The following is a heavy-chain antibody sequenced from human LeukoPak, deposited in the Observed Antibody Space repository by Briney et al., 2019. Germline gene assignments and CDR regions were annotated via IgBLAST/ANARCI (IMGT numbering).Heavy chain of an antibody. CDR2: INHSGST. Sequence: SETLSLTCAVYGVSFSGYYWSWIRQPPGKGLEWIGEINHSGSTNYNPSLKSRVTISVDTSKNQFSLKLSSVTAADTAVYYCARRTVTTLGYWGQGTLVTVSS. CDR3: ARRTVTTLGY. V-gene: IGHV4-34*01. CDR1: GVSFSGYY. J-gene: IGHJ4*02. D-gene: IGHD4-17*01.